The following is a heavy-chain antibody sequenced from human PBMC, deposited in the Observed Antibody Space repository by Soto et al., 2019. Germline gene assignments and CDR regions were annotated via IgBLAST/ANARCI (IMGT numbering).Heavy chain of an antibody. CDR3: ARHWITMVRGVCHFDY. J-gene: IGHJ4*02. Sequence: PSETLSLTCTVSGASISGYYWSWIRQPPGRGLEWIGYVYNSGSTNYNPSLKSRVTISVDTSKNQFSLKLTSVTAADTAVYYCARHWITMVRGVCHFDYWGQGTLVTVSS. CDR1: GASISGYY. CDR2: VYNSGST. D-gene: IGHD3-10*01. V-gene: IGHV4-59*08.